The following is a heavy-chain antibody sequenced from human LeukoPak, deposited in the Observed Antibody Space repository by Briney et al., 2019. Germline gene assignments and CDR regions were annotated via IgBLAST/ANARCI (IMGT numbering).Heavy chain of an antibody. V-gene: IGHV3-30*02. CDR3: AKGGRITLFGVVDS. CDR2: LRYDGSNA. D-gene: IGHD3-3*01. CDR1: GFTFSSYG. Sequence: PGGSLRLSCAASGFTFSSYGMHWVRQAPGKGPEWVAFLRYDGSNAYYSDSVKGRFTISRDNSRNTVHLEMNRLRPEDTAVYYCAKGGRITLFGVVDSWGQGTLVTVSS. J-gene: IGHJ5*01.